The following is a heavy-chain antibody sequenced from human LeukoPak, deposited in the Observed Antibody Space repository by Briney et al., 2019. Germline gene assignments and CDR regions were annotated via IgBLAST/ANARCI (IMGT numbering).Heavy chain of an antibody. V-gene: IGHV4-39*07. J-gene: IGHJ4*02. CDR1: GGSISSSSYY. CDR2: INHSGST. Sequence: SETLSLTCTVSGGSISSSSYYWGWIRQPPGKGLEWIGEINHSGSTNYNPSLKSRVTISVDTSKNQFSLKLSSVTAADTAVYYCARGFPSVVTPYDYWGQGTLVTVSS. D-gene: IGHD4-23*01. CDR3: ARGFPSVVTPYDY.